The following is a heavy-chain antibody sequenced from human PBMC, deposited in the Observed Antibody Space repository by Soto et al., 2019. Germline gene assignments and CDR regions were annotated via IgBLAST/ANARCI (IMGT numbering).Heavy chain of an antibody. CDR2: IKSRGDST. D-gene: IGHD6-19*01. CDR3: VKDRSLAVADKYYFDY. V-gene: IGHV3-64D*08. CDR1: GFTFSDYG. Sequence: GGSLRLSCSASGFTFSDYGMHWVRQAPGKGLEFASAIKSRGDSTYYADSVKGRFTISRDNSENTLYLQMSSLRPDDTAVYYCVKDRSLAVADKYYFDYWGQGTLVTVSS. J-gene: IGHJ4*02.